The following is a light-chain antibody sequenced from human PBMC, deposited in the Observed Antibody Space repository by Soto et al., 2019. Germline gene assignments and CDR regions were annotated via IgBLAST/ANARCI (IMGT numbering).Light chain of an antibody. V-gene: IGKV3-15*01. CDR3: QQYNNWPPLT. CDR2: GAS. Sequence: EIVMTQSPATLAVSPGERATLSCRASQSVSSNLAWYQQKPGQAPRLLIYGASSRATGIPARFSGGGSGTEFSLTIRSLQSEDFAVYYCQQYNNWPPLTFGGGTKVEIK. J-gene: IGKJ4*01. CDR1: QSVSSN.